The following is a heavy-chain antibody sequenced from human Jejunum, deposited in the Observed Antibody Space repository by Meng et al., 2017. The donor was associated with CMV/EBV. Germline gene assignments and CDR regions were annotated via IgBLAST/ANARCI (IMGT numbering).Heavy chain of an antibody. Sequence: EGQLVDSGGGLVKPGGSLSPSCIGSGFTFSSYNMNWVRQAPGRGLEWVSSISSSSRYINYADSVKGRFTISRDNAKNSLYLQMNSLRVEDTAIYYCARDIDHWGQGTLVTVSS. CDR3: ARDIDH. J-gene: IGHJ5*02. V-gene: IGHV3-21*01. CDR2: ISSSSRYI. CDR1: GFTFSSYN.